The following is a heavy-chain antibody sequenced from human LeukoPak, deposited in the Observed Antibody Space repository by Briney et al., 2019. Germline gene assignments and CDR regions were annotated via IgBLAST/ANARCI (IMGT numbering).Heavy chain of an antibody. CDR2: IYYSGST. V-gene: IGHV4-59*01. CDR3: ARADFDWLLYLDY. Sequence: SETLSLTCSVSGVSISGYYWIWIRQSAGKGLEWIGYIYYSGSTNYNPSLKSRVTISVDTSKNQFSLKLSSVTAADTAVYYCARADFDWLLYLDYWGQGTLVTVSS. J-gene: IGHJ4*02. D-gene: IGHD3-9*01. CDR1: GVSISGYY.